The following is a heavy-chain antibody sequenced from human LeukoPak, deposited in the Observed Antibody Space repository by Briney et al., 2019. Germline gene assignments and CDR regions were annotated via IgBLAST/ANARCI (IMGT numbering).Heavy chain of an antibody. Sequence: PGGSLRLSCAASGLTVSSNYMSWVRQAPGKGLEWVSVIYVGDTTYYADSVKGRFTISRDNFKNTLYLQMNSLRAQDTAVYYCARYDGGSGPFDYWGQGTLVTVSS. V-gene: IGHV3-53*01. J-gene: IGHJ4*02. CDR1: GLTVSSNY. D-gene: IGHD3-10*01. CDR3: ARYDGGSGPFDY. CDR2: IYVGDTT.